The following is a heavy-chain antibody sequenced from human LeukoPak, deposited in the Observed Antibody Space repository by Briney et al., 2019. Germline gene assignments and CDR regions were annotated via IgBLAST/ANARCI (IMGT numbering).Heavy chain of an antibody. V-gene: IGHV1-2*02. CDR3: STEDKYCTSTTCGDF. Sequence: ASVKVSCKASGYIFSDYYMHWVRQAPGQGLEWMGYMVPSSGVSHYSQKFQDRVTMTRDTSTSTAYLELSGLTSDDTAVYYCSTEDKYCTSTTCGDFWGQGTLVTVSS. D-gene: IGHD2-2*01. CDR1: GYIFSDYY. CDR2: MVPSSGVS. J-gene: IGHJ4*02.